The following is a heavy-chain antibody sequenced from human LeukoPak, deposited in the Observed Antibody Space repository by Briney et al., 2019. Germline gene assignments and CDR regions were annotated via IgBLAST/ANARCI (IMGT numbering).Heavy chain of an antibody. CDR2: IHYSGSS. V-gene: IGHV4-39*01. Sequence: SEILSLTCTISDGSVSSGTYYWGWIRQSPGKGLEWIGSIHYSGSSYYNPSLKSRAAIFVDTSRDQVSMDLSYVTAADTALYYCVRHISANTGYFDSCGQGTLVTVSS. J-gene: IGHJ4*02. CDR1: DGSVSSGTYY. CDR3: VRHISANTGYFDS.